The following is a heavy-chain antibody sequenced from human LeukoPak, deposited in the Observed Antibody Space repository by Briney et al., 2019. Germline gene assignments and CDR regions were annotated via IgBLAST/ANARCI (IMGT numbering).Heavy chain of an antibody. D-gene: IGHD3-3*01. CDR1: GGTFSSYA. Sequence: SVKVSCKASGGTFSSYAISWVRQAPGQGLEWMGRTIPIFGTANYAQKFQGRVTITTDESTSTAYMELSSLRSEDTAVYYCARASYDFWSGYYIGNAFDIWGQGTMVTVSS. CDR2: TIPIFGTA. V-gene: IGHV1-69*05. J-gene: IGHJ3*02. CDR3: ARASYDFWSGYYIGNAFDI.